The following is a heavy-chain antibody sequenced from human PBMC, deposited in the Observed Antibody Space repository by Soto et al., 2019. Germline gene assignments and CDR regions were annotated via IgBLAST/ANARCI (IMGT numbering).Heavy chain of an antibody. CDR1: GFTFSGYE. Sequence: GGSLRLSCAASGFTFSGYEMTWVRQAPGKGLEWISYINSDGSHMSYADSVKGRFTISRDNAKNSLYLQVDSLRADDTAVYYCARDEGRAWYFDYWGQGTQVTVSS. V-gene: IGHV3-48*03. CDR3: ARDEGRAWYFDY. CDR2: INSDGSHM. J-gene: IGHJ4*02.